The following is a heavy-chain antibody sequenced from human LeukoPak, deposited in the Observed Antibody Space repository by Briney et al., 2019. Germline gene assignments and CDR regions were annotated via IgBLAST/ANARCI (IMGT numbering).Heavy chain of an antibody. D-gene: IGHD3-22*01. CDR1: GFTFDDYA. CDR2: ISWNSGSI. V-gene: IGHV3-9*01. CDR3: AKAISGYYYHDAFDI. Sequence: GGSLRLSCAASGFTFDDYAMHWVRQAPGKGLEWVSGISWNSGSIGYADSVKGRFTISRDNAKNSLYLQMNSLRAEDTASYYCAKAISGYYYHDAFDIWGQGTMVTVSS. J-gene: IGHJ3*02.